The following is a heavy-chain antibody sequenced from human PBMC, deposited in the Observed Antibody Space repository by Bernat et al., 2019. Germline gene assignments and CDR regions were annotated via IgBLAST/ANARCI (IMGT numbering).Heavy chain of an antibody. CDR2: IDYSGST. J-gene: IGHJ4*02. V-gene: IGHV4-31*03. CDR1: GGSISSDDCY. CDR3: ARAGGYDSHFDY. D-gene: IGHD5-12*01. Sequence: QVQLQESGPGLVKPSQTLSLTCTVSGGSISSDDCYWNWIRQYPGKGLEWIGYIDYSGSTYYNPSLQSRITISVDTSKNQFSLKLSSVTAADTAVYYCARAGGYDSHFDYWGQGTLVTVSS.